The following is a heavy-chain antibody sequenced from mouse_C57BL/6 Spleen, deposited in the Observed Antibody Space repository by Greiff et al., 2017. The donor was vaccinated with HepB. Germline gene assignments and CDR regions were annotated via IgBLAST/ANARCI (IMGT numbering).Heavy chain of an antibody. CDR1: GYTFTSYW. J-gene: IGHJ4*01. V-gene: IGHV1-50*01. Sequence: VQLQQPGAELVKPGASVKLSCKASGYTFTSYWMQWVKQRPGQGLEWIGEIDPSDSYTNYNQKFKGKATLTVDTSSSTAYMQLSSLTSEDSAVYYCARTAQADAMDYWGQGTSVTVSS. CDR3: ARTAQADAMDY. D-gene: IGHD3-2*02. CDR2: IDPSDSYT.